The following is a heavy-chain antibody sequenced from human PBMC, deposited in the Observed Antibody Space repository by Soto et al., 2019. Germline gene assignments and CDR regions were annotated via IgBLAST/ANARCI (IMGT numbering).Heavy chain of an antibody. D-gene: IGHD2-21*01. J-gene: IGHJ4*02. CDR3: AKEGGGGDWGLGVNY. CDR2: ISYDGSNK. CDR1: GFTFSSYG. Sequence: QVQLVESGGGVVQPGRSLRLSCAASGFTFSSYGMHWVRQAPGKGLEWVAVISYDGSNKYYADSVKGRFTISRDNSKNTLYLQMNSLRAEDTAVYYCAKEGGGGDWGLGVNYWGQGTLVTVSS. V-gene: IGHV3-30*18.